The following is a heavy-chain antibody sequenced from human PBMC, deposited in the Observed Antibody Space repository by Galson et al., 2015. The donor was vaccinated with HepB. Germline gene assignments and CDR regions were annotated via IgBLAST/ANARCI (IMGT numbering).Heavy chain of an antibody. Sequence: TLSLTCTVSGGSISSGGYYWSWIRQHPGKGLEWIGYIYYSGSTYYNPSLKSRVTIPVDTSKNQFSLKLSSVTAADTAVYYCARGFTRGVYYFDFWGQGTLVTVSS. D-gene: IGHD6-13*01. CDR1: GGSISSGGYY. V-gene: IGHV4-31*03. CDR2: IYYSGST. J-gene: IGHJ4*02. CDR3: ARGFTRGVYYFDF.